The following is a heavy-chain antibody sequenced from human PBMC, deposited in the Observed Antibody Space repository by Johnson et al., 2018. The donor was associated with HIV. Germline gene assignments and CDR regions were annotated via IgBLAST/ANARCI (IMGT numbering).Heavy chain of an antibody. CDR3: ARGLIAVAGFDAFDI. D-gene: IGHD6-19*01. Sequence: VQLVESGGGLVQPGGSLRLSCAASGFTFSTYAMSWVRQAPGRGLEWVSAISGGGGSTYYADSVKGRFTISRDNSKNTLYLQMNSLRAGDTAVYYCARGLIAVAGFDAFDIWGQGTMVTVSS. J-gene: IGHJ3*02. V-gene: IGHV3-23*04. CDR2: ISGGGGST. CDR1: GFTFSTYA.